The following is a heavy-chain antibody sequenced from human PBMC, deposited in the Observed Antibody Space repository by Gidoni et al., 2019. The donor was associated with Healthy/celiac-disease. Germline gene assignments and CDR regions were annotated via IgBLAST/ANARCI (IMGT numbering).Heavy chain of an antibody. V-gene: IGHV3-15*01. Sequence: EVQLVASGGGLVKPGGSLRLSCAASGFTFSNAWMSWVRQAPGKGLEWVGRIKSKTDGGTTDYAAPVKGRFTISRDDSKNTLYLQMNSLKTEDTAVYYCTTHLSGSYRGGSDYWGQGTLVTVSS. J-gene: IGHJ4*02. CDR2: IKSKTDGGTT. D-gene: IGHD1-26*01. CDR3: TTHLSGSYRGGSDY. CDR1: GFTFSNAW.